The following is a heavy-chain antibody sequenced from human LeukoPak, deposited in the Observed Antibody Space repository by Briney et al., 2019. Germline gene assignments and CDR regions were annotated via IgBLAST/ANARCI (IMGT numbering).Heavy chain of an antibody. V-gene: IGHV4-59*08. CDR2: IYDSGST. CDR1: GGSIRSYY. D-gene: IGHD6-19*01. J-gene: IGHJ3*02. CDR3: ARRRRIAVAGRSGDAFDI. Sequence: SETLSLTCTVSGGSIRSYYWTWIRQPPGKGLEWIGYIYDSGSTNYNPSLKSRVTMLVDMSKTQFSLKLSSVTAADTAVYYCARRRRIAVAGRSGDAFDIWGQGTMVAISS.